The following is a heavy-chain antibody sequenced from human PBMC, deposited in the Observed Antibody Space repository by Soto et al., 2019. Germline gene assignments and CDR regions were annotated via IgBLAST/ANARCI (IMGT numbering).Heavy chain of an antibody. J-gene: IGHJ4*02. D-gene: IGHD3-3*01. CDR1: GFTFSRFD. V-gene: IGHV3-33*01. CDR3: ARDRFIGLDY. Sequence: QVQLVESGGGVVQPGRSLRLSCAASGFTFSRFDMHWVRQAPGKGLEWVAAIWYDGSEKYYADSVKGRFTISRDNSNNALDLQMNSLRAEDTAIYYCARDRFIGLDYWGQGTLVTVSS. CDR2: IWYDGSEK.